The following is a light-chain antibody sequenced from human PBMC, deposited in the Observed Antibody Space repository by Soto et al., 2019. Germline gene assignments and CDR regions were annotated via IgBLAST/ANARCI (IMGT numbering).Light chain of an antibody. J-gene: IGKJ1*01. Sequence: DIQLTQSPSSLSASLGDRVTITCRASQDIKKFLAWYQQRPGKVPDLLIYAASTLRSGVPSRFSGNASGTDFRFTISSLQPEDVATYYCQKYARAPAMFGQGIKVDIK. V-gene: IGKV1-27*01. CDR2: AAS. CDR3: QKYARAPAM. CDR1: QDIKKF.